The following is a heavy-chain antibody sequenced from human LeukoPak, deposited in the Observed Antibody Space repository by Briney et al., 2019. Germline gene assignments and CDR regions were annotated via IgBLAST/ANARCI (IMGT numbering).Heavy chain of an antibody. CDR1: GGSISSSSYY. V-gene: IGHV4-39*01. Sequence: SETLSLTCTVSGGSISSSSYYWGWIRQPPGKGLEWIGSIYYSGSTYYNPSLKSRVTISVDTSKNQFSLKLSSVTAADTAVYYCARLPEPYCGGDCYSPWGQGTLVTVSS. CDR2: IYYSGST. D-gene: IGHD2-21*02. CDR3: ARLPEPYCGGDCYSP. J-gene: IGHJ5*02.